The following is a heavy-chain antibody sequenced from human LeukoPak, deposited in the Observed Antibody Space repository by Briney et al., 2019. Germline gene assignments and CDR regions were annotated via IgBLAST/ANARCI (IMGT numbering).Heavy chain of an antibody. V-gene: IGHV1-18*01. CDR2: ISAYNGNA. CDR1: GYTFTSYG. CDR3: ARGGGYCGADCYGIDY. Sequence: ASVKVSCKASGYTFTSYGISWVRQAPGQGLEWMGWISAYNGNANYAQKLQGRVTMTTDTSTSTAYMELRSLRSDDTAVYYCARGGGYCGADCYGIDYWGQGTLVTVSS. D-gene: IGHD2-21*01. J-gene: IGHJ4*02.